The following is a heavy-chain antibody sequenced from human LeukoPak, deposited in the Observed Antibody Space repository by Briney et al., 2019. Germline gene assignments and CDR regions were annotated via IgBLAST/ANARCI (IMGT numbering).Heavy chain of an antibody. Sequence: SDTLSLTRTVSGGSVSSNNFYWGWIRQTPGKGLEWVGNVFFSGHSSYNPSLNNRVNMSVDTSKSQFFRRLNYVPAADTAIYYCARGGPITVLLITVDWFFDLWGRGTLVTVSS. V-gene: IGHV4-39*01. CDR2: VFFSGHS. CDR3: ARGGPITVLLITVDWFFDL. J-gene: IGHJ2*01. CDR1: GGSVSSNNFY. D-gene: IGHD3-16*01.